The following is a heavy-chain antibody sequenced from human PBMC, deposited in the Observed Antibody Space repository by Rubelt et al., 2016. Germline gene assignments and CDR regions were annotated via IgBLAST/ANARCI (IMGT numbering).Heavy chain of an antibody. CDR3: AGSDYIFGSYYFDS. CDR1: GYSISNGYY. D-gene: IGHD4-11*01. J-gene: IGHJ4*02. V-gene: IGHV4-38-2*02. Sequence: QVQLQESGPGLVKPSETLSLTCSVSGYSISNGYYWGWIRQPPGKELEWIGSIHHSGSARYNPSLKSRVTISVDTSKNQFALQLGSVTAADTAVYFCAGSDYIFGSYYFDSWGQGTRVTVAS. CDR2: IHHSGSA.